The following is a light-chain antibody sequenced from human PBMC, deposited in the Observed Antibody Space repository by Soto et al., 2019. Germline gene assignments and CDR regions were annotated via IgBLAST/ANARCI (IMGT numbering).Light chain of an antibody. CDR2: YDD. CDR3: AAWDDGLNGLV. V-gene: IGLV1-36*01. Sequence: QSVLTQPPSVSGAPGQGVTISCSGSASNIGKNGVNWYQQLPGKAPKLVVYYDDLLPSGVSDRFSGSNSGTSASLAISGLQSEDEADYFCAAWDDGLNGLVFGGGTNLTVL. CDR1: ASNIGKNG. J-gene: IGLJ3*02.